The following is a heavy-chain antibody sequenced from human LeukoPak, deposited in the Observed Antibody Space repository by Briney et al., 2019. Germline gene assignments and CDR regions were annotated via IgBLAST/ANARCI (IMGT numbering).Heavy chain of an antibody. J-gene: IGHJ4*02. CDR2: IYYSGST. Sequence: SQTLSLTCTVSGGSISSGDYYWSWIRQPPGTGLEWIGYIYYSGSTYYNPSLKSRVTISVDTSKNQFSLKLSSVTAADTAVYYCARSQVGYSYGYFVYWGQGTLVTVSS. CDR3: ARSQVGYSYGYFVY. D-gene: IGHD5-18*01. CDR1: GGSISSGDYY. V-gene: IGHV4-30-4*01.